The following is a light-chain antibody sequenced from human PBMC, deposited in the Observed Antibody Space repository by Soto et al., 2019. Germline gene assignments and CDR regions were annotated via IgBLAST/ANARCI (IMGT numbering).Light chain of an antibody. CDR3: QQYAGLPYT. CDR2: GAS. J-gene: IGKJ2*01. CDR1: QSVSSSY. V-gene: IGKV3-20*01. Sequence: EIVLTQSPGTLSLSPGERATLSCRASQSVSSSYLAWYQQKPGQAPRLLIYGASSRATGIPDRFSGSGSGTDFTLTIRRLEPEYFAVYYCQQYAGLPYTFGQGTKLELK.